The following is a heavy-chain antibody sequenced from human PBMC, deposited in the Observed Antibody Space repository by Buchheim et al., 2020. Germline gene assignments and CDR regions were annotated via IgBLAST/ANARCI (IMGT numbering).Heavy chain of an antibody. J-gene: IGHJ4*02. CDR1: GFTFSSYG. V-gene: IGHV3-30*18. CDR3: AKTDTAMEFDY. CDR2: ISYDGSNK. D-gene: IGHD5-18*01. Sequence: QVQLVESGGGVVQPGRSLRLSCAASGFTFSSYGMHWVRQDPGKGLEWVAVISYDGSNKYYADSVKGRFTISRDNAKNTLYLQMNSLRAEDTAVYYCAKTDTAMEFDYWGQGTL.